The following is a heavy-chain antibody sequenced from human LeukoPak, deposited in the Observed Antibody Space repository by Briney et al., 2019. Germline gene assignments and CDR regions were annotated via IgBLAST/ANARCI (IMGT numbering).Heavy chain of an antibody. V-gene: IGHV1-2*02. Sequence: GASVKVSCKASGYTFTNYYMVWVRQAPGQGLEWMGIINPSSGTTNYAQKFQGRVTMTRDTSISTAYMDLSRLRSDDTAVYYCARPRAFSYGQMYYFDYWGQGALVTVSS. J-gene: IGHJ4*02. D-gene: IGHD5-18*01. CDR1: GYTFTNYY. CDR3: ARPRAFSYGQMYYFDY. CDR2: INPSSGTT.